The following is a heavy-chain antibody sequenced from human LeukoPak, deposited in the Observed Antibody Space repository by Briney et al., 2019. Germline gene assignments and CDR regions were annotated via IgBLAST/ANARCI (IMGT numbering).Heavy chain of an antibody. J-gene: IGHJ4*02. D-gene: IGHD3-10*02. CDR3: ARRRVLMFNAIDH. Sequence: SGTLSLTCAVSGGSISSSNWWSWVRQPPGKGLEWIGEIYHSGSTNYNPSLKSRVTISVDTSKNQFSLKLTSVTAADTAVYFCARRRVLMFNAIDHWGQGTQVTVSS. CDR1: GGSISSSNW. V-gene: IGHV4-4*02. CDR2: IYHSGST.